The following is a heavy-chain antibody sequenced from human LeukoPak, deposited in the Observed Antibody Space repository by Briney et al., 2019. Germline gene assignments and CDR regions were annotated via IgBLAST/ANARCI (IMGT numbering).Heavy chain of an antibody. CDR2: ISGSGGST. D-gene: IGHD4-17*01. CDR3: AKDQGGDYLTPLDY. Sequence: GSLRLSCKAFGFTFSNYAMNWVRQAPGKGLEWVSAISGSGGSTYYADSVKGRFTISRDNSKNTLYLQMNSLRAEDTAVYYCAKDQGGDYLTPLDYWGQGTLVTVSS. V-gene: IGHV3-23*01. J-gene: IGHJ4*02. CDR1: GFTFSNYA.